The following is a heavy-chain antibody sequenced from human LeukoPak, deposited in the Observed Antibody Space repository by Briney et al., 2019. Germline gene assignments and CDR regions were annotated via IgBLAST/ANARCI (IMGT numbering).Heavy chain of an antibody. CDR3: ARGQPGAYCGGDCSIQG. CDR1: GGTFSSYA. CDR2: IIPIFGTA. J-gene: IGHJ4*02. V-gene: IGHV1-69*13. Sequence: SVKVSCKASGGTFSSYAISWVRQAPGQGLEWMGGIIPIFGTANYAQKFQGRVTITADESTSTAYMELSSLRSGDTAVYYCARGQPGAYCGGDCSIQGWGQGTLVTVSS. D-gene: IGHD2-21*01.